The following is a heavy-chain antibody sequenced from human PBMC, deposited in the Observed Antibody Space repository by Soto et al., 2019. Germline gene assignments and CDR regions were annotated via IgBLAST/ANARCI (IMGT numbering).Heavy chain of an antibody. CDR2: IYWDDDK. CDR3: ALSPSIWFGEFTTFDP. CDR1: GFSLSTSGVG. V-gene: IGHV2-5*02. J-gene: IGHJ5*02. D-gene: IGHD3-10*01. Sequence: GSGPTLVNPTQTLTLTCTFSGFSLSTSGVGVGWIRQPPGKALEWLALIYWDDDKRYSPSLKSRLTITKDTSKNQVVLTMTNMDPVDTATYYCALSPSIWFGEFTTFDPWGQGTLVTVSS.